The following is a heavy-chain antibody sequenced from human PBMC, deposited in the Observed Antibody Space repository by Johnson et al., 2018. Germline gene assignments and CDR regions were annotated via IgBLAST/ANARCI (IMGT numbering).Heavy chain of an antibody. CDR1: GFTFSSYS. Sequence: VQLVESGGGLVKPGGSLRLSCAASGFTFSSYSMNWVRQAPGKGLEWVSSISSSSSYIYYADSVKGRFTISRENAKNSLYLQMNSLRAEDTAVYYIARAEKNYLDVWGKGTTVTVSS. J-gene: IGHJ6*03. V-gene: IGHV3-21*01. CDR2: ISSSSSYI. CDR3: ARAEKNYLDV.